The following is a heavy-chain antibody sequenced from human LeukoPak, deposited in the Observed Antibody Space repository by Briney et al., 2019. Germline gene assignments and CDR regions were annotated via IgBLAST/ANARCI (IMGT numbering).Heavy chain of an antibody. D-gene: IGHD6-19*01. CDR1: GGSISSYY. J-gene: IGHJ4*02. CDR3: ARRSSSGIDY. CDR2: IYYSGNT. Sequence: SETLSLTCTVSGGSISSYYWSWIRQPPGKGLEWIGYIYYSGNTNYNPSLKSRVTVSIDTSKNQFSLKLSSVTAADTAVCYCARRSSSGIDYWGQGTLVTVSS. V-gene: IGHV4-59*08.